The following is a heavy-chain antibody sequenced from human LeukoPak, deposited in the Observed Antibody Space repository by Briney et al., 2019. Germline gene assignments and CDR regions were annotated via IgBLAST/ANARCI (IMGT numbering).Heavy chain of an antibody. Sequence: GGSLILSCAASGFTFDDYGMSWVRQVPGKGLEWVSGINWNGGSTGYTDSVKGRFTISRDNAKNSLFLQMNSLRAEDTALYYCARGSNNWYAFGDYWGQGTLVTVSS. CDR2: INWNGGST. CDR3: ARGSNNWYAFGDY. CDR1: GFTFDDYG. V-gene: IGHV3-20*04. J-gene: IGHJ4*02. D-gene: IGHD6-13*01.